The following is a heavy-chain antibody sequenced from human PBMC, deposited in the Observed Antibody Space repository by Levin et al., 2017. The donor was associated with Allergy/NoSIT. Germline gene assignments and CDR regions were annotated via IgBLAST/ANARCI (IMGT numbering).Heavy chain of an antibody. J-gene: IGHJ6*02. Sequence: GESLKISCAASGFRFSDHYMDWVRQAPGKGLEWVGRTRNKAKSYTTEYAASVKDRFTVSRDDSRNSLFLQMSSLKTEDTAVYYCARGATATTNYYYGLDGWGQGTTVTVSS. D-gene: IGHD4-11*01. CDR3: ARGATATTNYYYGLDG. CDR2: TRNKAKSYTT. V-gene: IGHV3-72*01. CDR1: GFRFSDHY.